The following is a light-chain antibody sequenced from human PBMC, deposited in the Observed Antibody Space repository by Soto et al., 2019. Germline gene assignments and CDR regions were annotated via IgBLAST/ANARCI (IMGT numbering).Light chain of an antibody. CDR2: DNN. Sequence: QSVLTQPPSVSAAPGQKVTISCSGSSSNIRNNYVSWYQQLPGTAPKLLIYDNNKQPSGIPARFSGSKSGTSATLGITGLQTGDEADYYCGTWYSSLSAVVFGGGTTLTVL. CDR3: GTWYSSLSAVV. CDR1: SSNIRNNY. J-gene: IGLJ2*01. V-gene: IGLV1-51*01.